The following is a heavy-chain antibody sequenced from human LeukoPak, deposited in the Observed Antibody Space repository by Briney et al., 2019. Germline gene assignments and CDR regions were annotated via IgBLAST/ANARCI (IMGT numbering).Heavy chain of an antibody. CDR3: ARGQWIRQRTDYGLRSYLLLNI. V-gene: IGHV4-39*07. Sequence: SETLSLTCTVSGGSISSSSYYWGWIRQPPGKGLEWIGSIYYSGSTYYNPSLKSRVTISVDTSKNQFSLKLSSVTAADTAVYYCARGQWIRQRTDYGLRSYLLLNIWGQGTMVTVSS. J-gene: IGHJ3*02. CDR2: IYYSGST. D-gene: IGHD3-10*01. CDR1: GGSISSSSYY.